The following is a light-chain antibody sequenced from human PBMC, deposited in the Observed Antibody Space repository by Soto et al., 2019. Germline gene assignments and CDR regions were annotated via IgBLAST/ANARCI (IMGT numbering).Light chain of an antibody. J-gene: IGKJ1*01. CDR2: KAS. CDR1: QAIGND. Sequence: IQMTQSPSSLSASVGDRVTITCRASQAIGNDLGWLQQEPGKAPKVLIYKASTLKSGVPSRFSGSGSGTEFTLTISSLQPDDFATYYCQQYNSYSQWTFGQGTKLDIK. CDR3: QQYNSYSQWT. V-gene: IGKV1-5*03.